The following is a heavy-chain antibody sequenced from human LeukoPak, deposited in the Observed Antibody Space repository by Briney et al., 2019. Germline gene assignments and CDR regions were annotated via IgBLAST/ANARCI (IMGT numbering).Heavy chain of an antibody. CDR2: IYYSGST. J-gene: IGHJ3*02. CDR3: ARRNKVVPAATYAFDI. Sequence: PSETLSLTCTVSGGSISTYFWSWIRQPPGKGLEWIGSIYYSGSTYYNPSLKSRVTISVDTSKNQFSLKLSSVTAADTAVYYCARRNKVVPAATYAFDIWGQGTMVTVSS. CDR1: GGSISTYF. V-gene: IGHV4-39*01. D-gene: IGHD2-2*01.